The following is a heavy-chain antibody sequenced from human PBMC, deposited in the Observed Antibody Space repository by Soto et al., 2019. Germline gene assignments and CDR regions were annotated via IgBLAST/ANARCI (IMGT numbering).Heavy chain of an antibody. J-gene: IGHJ4*02. CDR1: GFTFTSSA. Sequence: SVKVSCKASGFTFTSSAVQWVRQARGQRLEWIGWIVVGSGNTNYAQKFQERVTITRDMSTSTAYMELSSLRSEDTAVYYCAAVGGSYYYFDYWGQGTLVTVSS. CDR3: AAVGGSYYYFDY. CDR2: IVVGSGNT. D-gene: IGHD1-26*01. V-gene: IGHV1-58*01.